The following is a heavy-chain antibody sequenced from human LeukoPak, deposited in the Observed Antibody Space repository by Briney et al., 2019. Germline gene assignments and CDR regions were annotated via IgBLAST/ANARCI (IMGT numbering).Heavy chain of an antibody. J-gene: IGHJ4*02. D-gene: IGHD6-19*01. CDR3: ATEGIAVAGTPY. CDR1: GYTLTELS. V-gene: IGHV1-24*01. Sequence: ASVKVSCKASGYTLTELSMHWVRQAPGKGLEWMGGFDPEDGETIYAQKFQGRVTMTEDTSTDTAYMELSSLRSEDTAVYYCATEGIAVAGTPYWGQGTLVTVSS. CDR2: FDPEDGET.